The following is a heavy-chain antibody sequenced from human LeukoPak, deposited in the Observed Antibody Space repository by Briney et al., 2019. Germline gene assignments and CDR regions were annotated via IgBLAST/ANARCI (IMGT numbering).Heavy chain of an antibody. CDR3: ATSKVYYYDSSGYQGAFDI. CDR2: IYYSGST. J-gene: IGHJ3*02. Sequence: SQTLSLTCTVSGGSISSGDYYWSWIRQPPGKGLEWIGYIYYSGSTYYNPSLKSRVTISVDTSKNQFSLKLSSVTAADTAVYYCATSKVYYYDSSGYQGAFDIWGQGTMVTVSS. D-gene: IGHD3-22*01. V-gene: IGHV4-30-4*01. CDR1: GGSISSGDYY.